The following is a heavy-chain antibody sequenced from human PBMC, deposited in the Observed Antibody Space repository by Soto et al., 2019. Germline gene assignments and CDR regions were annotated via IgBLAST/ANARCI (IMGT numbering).Heavy chain of an antibody. CDR3: ARLDCSSTSCLYDFDY. CDR2: IYYSGST. J-gene: IGHJ4*02. D-gene: IGHD2-2*01. V-gene: IGHV4-59*01. Sequence: SETLSLTCTVSGGSISSYYWSWIRQPPGKGLEWIGYIYYSGSTNYNPSLKSRVTISVDTSKNQFSLKLSSVTAADTAVYYCARLDCSSTSCLYDFDYWGQGTLVT. CDR1: GGSISSYY.